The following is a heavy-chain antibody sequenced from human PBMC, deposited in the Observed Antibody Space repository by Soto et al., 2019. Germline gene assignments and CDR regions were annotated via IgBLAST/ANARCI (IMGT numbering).Heavy chain of an antibody. CDR3: ARGLGLGDYYYYYGMDV. J-gene: IGHJ6*02. D-gene: IGHD1-26*01. CDR2: INHSGST. V-gene: IGHV4-34*01. CDR1: GGSFSGYY. Sequence: PSETLSLTCAVYGGSFSGYYWSWIRQPPGKGLEWIGEINHSGSTNYNPSLKSRVTISVDTSKNQFSLKLSSVTAADTAVYYCARGLGLGDYYYYYGMDVWGQGTTVTVSS.